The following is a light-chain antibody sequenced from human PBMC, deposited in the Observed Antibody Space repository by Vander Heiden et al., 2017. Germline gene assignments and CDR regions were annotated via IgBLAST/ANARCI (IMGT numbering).Light chain of an antibody. CDR3: QQAKNFPWT. Sequence: DIQMTQSPSSVSAAVGDRVTITCRASEDISKRLAWYQQKPGKAPKVLSDVASSVQSGVPSRFSGSGSGTEFTLTINSLQPEDVATYYCQQAKNFPWTFGRGTKVEVK. V-gene: IGKV1-12*01. CDR2: VAS. J-gene: IGKJ1*01. CDR1: EDISKR.